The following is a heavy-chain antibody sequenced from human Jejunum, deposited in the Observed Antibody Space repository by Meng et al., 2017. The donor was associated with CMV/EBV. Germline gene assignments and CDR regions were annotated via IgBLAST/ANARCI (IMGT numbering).Heavy chain of an antibody. CDR3: AGISGTKNGAVFDY. J-gene: IGHJ4*02. CDR1: RVTFSGSW. Sequence: VQPERDVFQPRGQLGLSAAASRVTFSGSWIYWRRQDPRKGLVWSSRLNSHGSDTSYAAYVRGRFTISRDIAKNTLYLQMNSLRAADTAVYYCAGISGTKNGAVFDYWGQGTLVTVSS. V-gene: IGHV3-74*01. CDR2: LNSHGSDT. D-gene: IGHD1-7*01.